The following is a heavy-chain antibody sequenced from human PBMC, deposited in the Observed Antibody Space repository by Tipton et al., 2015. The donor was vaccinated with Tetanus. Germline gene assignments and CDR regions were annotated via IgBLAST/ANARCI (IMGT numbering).Heavy chain of an antibody. CDR3: AKGAPGIPVAGTRYWYFDL. CDR2: ISGSGGST. D-gene: IGHD6-19*01. Sequence: GSLRLSCAASGFTFNNYAMSWVRQAPGKGLEWVSAISGSGGSTYNADSLKGRFTISRDNSKNTLYLQMNSLRAEDTAVYYCAKGAPGIPVAGTRYWYFDLWGRGTLVPVSS. CDR1: GFTFNNYA. V-gene: IGHV3-23*01. J-gene: IGHJ2*01.